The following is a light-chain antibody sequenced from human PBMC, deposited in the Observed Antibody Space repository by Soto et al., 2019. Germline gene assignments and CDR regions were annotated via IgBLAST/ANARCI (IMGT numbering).Light chain of an antibody. J-gene: IGLJ1*01. Sequence: QSALTQTASVSGSPGQSITISCTGTSSDIGDYNYVSWYQHHPGKAPQLIIYEVSYRPSGVSDRFSGSKSGNTASLTISGLQAEDEADYYCCSFAARSTLYVFGTGTKVTVL. V-gene: IGLV2-14*01. CDR1: SSDIGDYNY. CDR2: EVS. CDR3: CSFAARSTLYV.